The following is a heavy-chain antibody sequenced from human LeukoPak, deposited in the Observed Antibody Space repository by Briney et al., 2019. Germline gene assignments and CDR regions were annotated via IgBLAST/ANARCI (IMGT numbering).Heavy chain of an antibody. J-gene: IGHJ4*02. CDR2: IYYSGST. V-gene: IGHV4-59*08. CDR3: ARHFADDYSGYDPHFDY. D-gene: IGHD5-12*01. Sequence: PSETLSLTCTVSGGSISSYYWSWIRQPPGKGLEWIGYIYYSGSTNYNPSLKSRVTISVDTSKNQFSLKLSSVTAADTAVYYCARHFADDYSGYDPHFDYWGQGTLVTVPS. CDR1: GGSISSYY.